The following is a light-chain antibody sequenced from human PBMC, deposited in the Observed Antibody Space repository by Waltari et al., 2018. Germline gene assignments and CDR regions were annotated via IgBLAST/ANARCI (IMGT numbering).Light chain of an antibody. Sequence: TQSPGTLSLSLGERATLSCRASQSVSRALAWYQQKPGQAPRLLIYGASTRATGIPDRFSGSGSGTDFSLTISRLEPDDFAVYYCQHYLRLPVTFGQGTTVEI. CDR3: QHYLRLPVT. CDR2: GAS. V-gene: IGKV3-20*01. CDR1: QSVSRA. J-gene: IGKJ1*01.